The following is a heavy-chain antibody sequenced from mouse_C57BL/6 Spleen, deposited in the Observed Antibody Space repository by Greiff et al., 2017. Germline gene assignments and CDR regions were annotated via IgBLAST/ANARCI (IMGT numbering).Heavy chain of an antibody. D-gene: IGHD1-1*01. CDR2: INPNYGTT. CDR1: GYSFTDYN. V-gene: IGHV1-39*01. Sequence: LVESGPELVKPGASVKISCKASGYSFTDYNMNWVKQSNGTSLEWIGVINPNYGTTSYNQKFKGKATLTVDQSSSTAYMQLNSLTSEDSAVDYCARGYYGSRGGYFDYWGQGTTLTVSS. J-gene: IGHJ2*01. CDR3: ARGYYGSRGGYFDY.